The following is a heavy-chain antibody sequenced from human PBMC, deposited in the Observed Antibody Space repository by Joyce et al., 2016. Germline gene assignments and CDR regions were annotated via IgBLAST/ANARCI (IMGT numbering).Heavy chain of an antibody. D-gene: IGHD2-2*01. CDR1: GNTFIGYY. Sequence: QVHLVQSGAEVKKPGASVKVSCKASGNTFIGYYIHWVRQAPGQGLEGMGWTNPDSGDTNNAQKFQGRVTMTRDTSITTAYMELSSLTSDDTAVYYCARDSTTSPSYYYYMDVWGKGTTVTVSS. CDR3: ARDSTTSPSYYYYMDV. V-gene: IGHV1-2*02. CDR2: TNPDSGDT. J-gene: IGHJ6*03.